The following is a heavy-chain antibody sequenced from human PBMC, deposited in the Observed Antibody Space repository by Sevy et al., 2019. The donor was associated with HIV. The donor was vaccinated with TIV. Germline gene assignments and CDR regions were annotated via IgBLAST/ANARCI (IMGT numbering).Heavy chain of an antibody. D-gene: IGHD5-18*01. Sequence: GGSLRLSCITSGFTFTNYWMNWVRQAPGKGLEWVANVKQGASEKYYVDAVKGPFTLSRDNAKNSLSLQMNILRAEYTAVYYCMKGGPLLDRAVSPWGFDVWGQGTTVTVSS. CDR2: VKQGASEK. CDR3: MKGGPLLDRAVSPWGFDV. V-gene: IGHV3-7*01. J-gene: IGHJ6*02. CDR1: GFTFTNYW.